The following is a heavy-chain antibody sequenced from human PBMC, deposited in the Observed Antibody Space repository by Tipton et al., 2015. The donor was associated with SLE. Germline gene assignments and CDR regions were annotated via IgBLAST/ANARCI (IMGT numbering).Heavy chain of an antibody. J-gene: IGHJ3*02. Sequence: TLSLTCAVYGGSFSGYYWSWIRQPPGKGLEWIGEINHSGRTYYNPSLKSRVTISVDTSKNQFSLKLSSVTAADTAVYYCASCETAGNAFDIWGQGTMVTVSS. CDR3: ASCETAGNAFDI. CDR2: INHSGRT. V-gene: IGHV4-34*01. CDR1: GGSFSGYY. D-gene: IGHD6-13*01.